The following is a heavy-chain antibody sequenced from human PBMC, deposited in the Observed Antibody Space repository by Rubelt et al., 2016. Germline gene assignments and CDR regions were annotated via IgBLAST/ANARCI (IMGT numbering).Heavy chain of an antibody. Sequence: QVQLQESGPGLVKPSETLSLTCTVSGGSISSYYWSWIRQPPGKGLEWIGYIYYSGSTNYNPSLKSRVTISVDTSKNQFSLKLSSVTAADTAVYYCARGGGYYGLGDNWFDPWGQGTLVTVSS. CDR3: ARGGGYYGLGDNWFDP. V-gene: IGHV4-59*01. CDR1: GGSISSYY. D-gene: IGHD3-10*01. CDR2: IYYSGST. J-gene: IGHJ5*02.